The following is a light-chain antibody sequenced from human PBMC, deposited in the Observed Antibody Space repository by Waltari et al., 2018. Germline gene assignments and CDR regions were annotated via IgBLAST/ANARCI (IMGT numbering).Light chain of an antibody. Sequence: QSALTQPASVSGSPGQSITISCTGTSSDVGGYNYVSWYQQHPGKAPKLIIYEVSNRPSGVSNRFSCSKSGNTASLTISGLQAEDEADYYCSSYTSSSTLDVVFGGGTKLTVL. V-gene: IGLV2-14*01. CDR1: SSDVGGYNY. J-gene: IGLJ2*01. CDR3: SSYTSSSTLDVV. CDR2: EVS.